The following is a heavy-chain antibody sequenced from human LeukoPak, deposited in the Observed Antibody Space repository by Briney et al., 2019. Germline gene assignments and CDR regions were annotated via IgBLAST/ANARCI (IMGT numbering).Heavy chain of an antibody. V-gene: IGHV3-23*01. CDR2: IGASGEST. Sequence: GGSLRLSCAASGFTFSVAAMTWVRQAPGKGLEWVSLIGASGESTYYADSVKGRFTISRDSAKNSLYLQMNSLRAEDTAVYYCARGPYSSNWYVDYWGQGTLVTVAS. CDR3: ARGPYSSNWYVDY. CDR1: GFTFSVAA. D-gene: IGHD6-13*01. J-gene: IGHJ4*02.